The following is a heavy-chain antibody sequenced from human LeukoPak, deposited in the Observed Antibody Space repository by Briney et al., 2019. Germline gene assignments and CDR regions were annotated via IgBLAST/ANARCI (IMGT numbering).Heavy chain of an antibody. CDR3: ARVPYCSDNNCRDY. CDR2: INPNSGGT. Sequence: GASVKVSCKASGYTFTDYYIHWVRQAPGQGLEWMGRINPNSGGTNYAQKFQGRVVMTRDTSISTAYMKLSRLRSDDTAVYYCARVPYCSDNNCRDYWGQGTLVTVSS. V-gene: IGHV1-2*06. J-gene: IGHJ4*02. CDR1: GYTFTDYY. D-gene: IGHD2-15*01.